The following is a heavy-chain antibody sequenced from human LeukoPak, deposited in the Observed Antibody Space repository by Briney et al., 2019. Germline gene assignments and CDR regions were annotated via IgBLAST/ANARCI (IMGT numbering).Heavy chain of an antibody. CDR1: GGSISSYYW. J-gene: IGHJ4*02. CDR2: IYWNDDK. Sequence: TLSLTCTVSGGSISSYYWSWIRQPPGKALEWLALIYWNDDKRYSPSLKSRLTITKDTSKNQVVLTMTNMDPVDTATYYCAHSRKGGNSGDYWGQGTLVTVSS. CDR3: AHSRKGGNSGDY. D-gene: IGHD4-23*01. V-gene: IGHV2-5*01.